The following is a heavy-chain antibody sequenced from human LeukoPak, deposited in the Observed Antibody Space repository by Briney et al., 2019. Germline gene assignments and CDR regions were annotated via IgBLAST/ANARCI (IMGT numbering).Heavy chain of an antibody. J-gene: IGHJ4*02. V-gene: IGHV4-30-4*07. Sequence: PSETLSLTCAVSGGSISSGGYSWSWIRQPPGKGLEWIGYIYYSGSTYYNPSLKSRVTISVDTSKNQFSLKLSSVTAADTAVYYCATIAVAGLDFDYWGQGTLVTVSS. CDR1: GGSISSGGYS. CDR2: IYYSGST. CDR3: ATIAVAGLDFDY. D-gene: IGHD6-19*01.